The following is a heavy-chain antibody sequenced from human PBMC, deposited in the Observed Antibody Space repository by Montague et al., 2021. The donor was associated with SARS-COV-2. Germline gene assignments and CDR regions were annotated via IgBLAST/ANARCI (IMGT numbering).Heavy chain of an antibody. V-gene: IGHV3-7*01. D-gene: IGHD2-2*01. J-gene: IGHJ6*02. CDR2: IKQDGSEK. CDR1: GFTFSSYW. CDR3: ARDSFVVVPAASNYYYYYGMDV. Sequence: SLRLSCAASGFTFSSYWMSWVRQAPGKGLEWVANIKQDGSEKYYVDSVKGRFTISRDNAKNSLYLQTNSLRAEDTAVYYCARDSFVVVPAASNYYYYYGMDVWGQGTTVTVSS.